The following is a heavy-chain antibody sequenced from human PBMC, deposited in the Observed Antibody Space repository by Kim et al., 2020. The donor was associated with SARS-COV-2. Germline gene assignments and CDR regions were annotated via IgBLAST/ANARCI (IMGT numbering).Heavy chain of an antibody. CDR1: GYTFTSYD. CDR2: MNPNSGNT. J-gene: IGHJ6*03. CDR3: ARGLPTYYDFWSGYYPPYFHYYRHL. Sequence: ASVKVSCKASGYTFTSYDINWVRQATGQGLEWMGWMNPNSGNTGYAQKFQGRVTMTRNTSISTAYMELSSLRSEDTAVYYCARGLPTYYDFWSGYYPPYFHYYRHLWGEEPTVTVSS. D-gene: IGHD3-3*01. V-gene: IGHV1-8*01.